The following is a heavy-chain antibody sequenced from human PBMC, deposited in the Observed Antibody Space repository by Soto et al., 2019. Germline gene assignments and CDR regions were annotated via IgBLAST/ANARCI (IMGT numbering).Heavy chain of an antibody. D-gene: IGHD3-3*01. CDR1: GGTFSSYA. CDR2: IIPIFGTA. J-gene: IGHJ6*02. V-gene: IGHV1-69*06. CDR3: ARGVLRFWEWLLWPPYYGMDV. Sequence: SVKVSCKASGGTFSSYAISWVRQAPGQGLEWMGGIIPIFGTANYAQKFQGRVTITADKSTSTAYMELSSLRSEDTAVYYCARGVLRFWEWLLWPPYYGMDVWGQGSRVTGSS.